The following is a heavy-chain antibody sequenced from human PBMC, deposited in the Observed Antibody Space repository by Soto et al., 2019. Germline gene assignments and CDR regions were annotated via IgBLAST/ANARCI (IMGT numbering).Heavy chain of an antibody. V-gene: IGHV3-13*05. CDR2: IGTAGDP. D-gene: IGHD4-4*01. Sequence: EVQLVESGGGLVQPGGSLRLSCAASGFTFSSYDMHWVRQATGKGLEWVSAIGTAGDPYYPGSVKGRFTISRENAKNSLYLHMNSLRAGDTAVYYCARCSNDESPYYYYGMDVWGQGTTVTVSS. J-gene: IGHJ6*02. CDR1: GFTFSSYD. CDR3: ARCSNDESPYYYYGMDV.